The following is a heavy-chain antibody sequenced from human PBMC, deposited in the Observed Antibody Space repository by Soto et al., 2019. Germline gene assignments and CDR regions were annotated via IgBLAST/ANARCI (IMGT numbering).Heavy chain of an antibody. D-gene: IGHD3-22*01. CDR1: GYTFTSYG. CDR3: ARDRPPVVVITAPLTIYNYYGMDV. J-gene: IGHJ6*02. V-gene: IGHV1-18*01. Sequence: QGQLVQSGAEVKKPGASVKVSCKASGYTFTSYGISWVRQAPGQGLEWMGWISAHNGNTNYAQNLQVRVTMTTDTSTSTAYMELRSLRSDDTAVYYCARDRPPVVVITAPLTIYNYYGMDVWGQGTTVTVS. CDR2: ISAHNGNT.